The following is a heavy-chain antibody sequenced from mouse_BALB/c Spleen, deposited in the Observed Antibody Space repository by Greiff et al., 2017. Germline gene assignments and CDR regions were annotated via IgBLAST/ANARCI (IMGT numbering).Heavy chain of an antibody. CDR2: IWSGGST. Sequence: VQLQESGPGLVQPSQCLSISCTVSGFTFTSYGVHWVRQSPGKGLEWLGVIWSGGSTDYNAAFISRLSISKDNSKSQVFFKMNSLQANDTAIYYCASYDGDAMDYWGQGTSVTVSS. CDR3: ASYDGDAMDY. V-gene: IGHV2-2*02. CDR1: GFTFTSYG. J-gene: IGHJ4*01. D-gene: IGHD2-3*01.